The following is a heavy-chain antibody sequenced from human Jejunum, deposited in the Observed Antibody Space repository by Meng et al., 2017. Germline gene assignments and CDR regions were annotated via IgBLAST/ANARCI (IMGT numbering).Heavy chain of an antibody. J-gene: IGHJ4*02. D-gene: IGHD2/OR15-2a*01. Sequence: GGSLRLSCAASGFRFSDYYMCWIRQAPGKGLEWLSYISRGGKTIYYAESLRGRFTISRDNAQNSLFLDMNGLRAEDTAVYYCATDSTSSGFDMWGQGTLVTVSS. CDR2: ISRGGKTI. CDR1: GFRFSDYY. CDR3: ATDSTSSGFDM. V-gene: IGHV3-11*01.